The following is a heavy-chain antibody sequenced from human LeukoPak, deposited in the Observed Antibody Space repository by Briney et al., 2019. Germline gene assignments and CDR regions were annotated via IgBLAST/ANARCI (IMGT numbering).Heavy chain of an antibody. V-gene: IGHV1-18*01. CDR3: ARDKPFYDRSGYYYEPRDY. Sequence: ASVKVSCKASGYTFTSYGISWVRQAPGQGLEWMGWISAYNGNTNYAQKLQGRVTMTTDTSTSTAYMELRSLRSDDTAVYYCARDKPFYDRSGYYYEPRDYWGQGTLVSVSS. J-gene: IGHJ4*02. CDR1: GYTFTSYG. D-gene: IGHD3-22*01. CDR2: ISAYNGNT.